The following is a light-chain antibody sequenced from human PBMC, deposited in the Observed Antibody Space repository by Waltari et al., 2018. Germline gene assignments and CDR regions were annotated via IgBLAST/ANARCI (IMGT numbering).Light chain of an antibody. V-gene: IGKV3-20*01. CDR2: GAC. J-gene: IGKJ1*01. CDR3: QHYVRLPAT. CDR1: QSVSRS. Sequence: IVLEQSPGTLSLSPGERATLSCSASQSVSRSLAWFQQKPRQAPKLLIYGACTRATGIPDRFSGSGSGTYFSLTISSLDPEDFAIYYCQHYVRLPATFGQGTKVEIK.